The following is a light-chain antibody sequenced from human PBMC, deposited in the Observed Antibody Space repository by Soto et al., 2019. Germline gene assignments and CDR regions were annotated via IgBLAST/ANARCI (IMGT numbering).Light chain of an antibody. Sequence: QSVLTQPPSASGSPGQSVTISCTGTSSDIGSYNFVSWYQQHPGKAPKVMLYEVRKRPSGVPDRFSGSKSGNTASLTVSGLHADDEADYYCTSYAGGNMLVFGGGTKLTVL. CDR3: TSYAGGNMLV. J-gene: IGLJ2*01. CDR1: SSDIGSYNF. CDR2: EVR. V-gene: IGLV2-8*01.